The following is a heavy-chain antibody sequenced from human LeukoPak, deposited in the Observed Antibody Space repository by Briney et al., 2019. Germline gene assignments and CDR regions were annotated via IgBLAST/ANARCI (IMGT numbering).Heavy chain of an antibody. J-gene: IGHJ6*03. D-gene: IGHD6-13*01. Sequence: GGSLRLSCAASGFTFSSYEMNCVRQSPGKGLEWVSLIYSRGDTKYSDSVKGRFPISRDNSKNTLYLQMSSLRTEDTAVYYCARVHSYYSSSWYYYYYMDVWGKGTTVTIS. V-gene: IGHV3-66*01. CDR2: IYSRGDT. CDR1: GFTFSSYE. CDR3: ARVHSYYSSSWYYYYYMDV.